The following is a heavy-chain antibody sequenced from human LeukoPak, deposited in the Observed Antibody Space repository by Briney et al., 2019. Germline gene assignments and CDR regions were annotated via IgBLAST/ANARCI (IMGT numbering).Heavy chain of an antibody. V-gene: IGHV3-23*01. D-gene: IGHD2-15*01. J-gene: IGHJ4*02. CDR1: GLVFGKYA. CDR3: AKGHGSGLGANSFNS. CDR2: ISDDSSFT. Sequence: GGSLRLSCAASGLVFGKYAMAWVRQAPGKGLECVSIISDDSSFTYYLDSVKGRSPIFRDNSKNTLYLHMNSLKAEDTAVYYCAKGHGSGLGANSFNSGGKGALVTVSS.